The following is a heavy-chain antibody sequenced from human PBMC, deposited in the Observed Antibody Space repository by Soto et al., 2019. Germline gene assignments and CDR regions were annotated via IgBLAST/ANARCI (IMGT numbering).Heavy chain of an antibody. D-gene: IGHD3-9*01. J-gene: IGHJ3*02. V-gene: IGHV4-4*02. CDR2: IYHSGRT. CDR1: GGSISSSNW. Sequence: QVQLQESGPGLVKPSGTLSLTCAVSGGSISSSNWWSWVRQPPGKGLEWIGEIYHSGRTNYNPSLKSRVTISVDKSKNQFSLKLSSVTAADTAVYYCARKGDVDLDYDILTGYYSNAFDIWGQGTMVTVSS. CDR3: ARKGDVDLDYDILTGYYSNAFDI.